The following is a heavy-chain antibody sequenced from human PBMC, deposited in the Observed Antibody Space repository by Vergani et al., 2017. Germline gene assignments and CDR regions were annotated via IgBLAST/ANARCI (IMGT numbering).Heavy chain of an antibody. J-gene: IGHJ6*03. CDR3: ARDGWELLDYFYYMDV. V-gene: IGHV3-74*01. CDR1: SFKLGDYG. CDR2: INSDGDST. Sequence: VQLVESGGGVVQPGRSLRLSCTPSSFKLGDYGMQWVRQAPGKGLMWVSRINSDGDSTSYADSVKGRFTISRDNAKNTLYLQMDSLRAEDTAVYYCARDGWELLDYFYYMDVWGKGTTVTVSS. D-gene: IGHD1-26*01.